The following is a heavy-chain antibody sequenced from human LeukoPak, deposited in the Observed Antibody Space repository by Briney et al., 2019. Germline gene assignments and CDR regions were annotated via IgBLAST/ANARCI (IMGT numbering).Heavy chain of an antibody. CDR1: VGTFSSYA. V-gene: IGHV1-69*06. Sequence: ASVKVSCKASVGTFSSYAISWVRQAPGQGLEWMGGIIPIFGTANYAQKFQGRVTITADKSTSTAYMELSSLRSEDTAVYYCARAPVGCERACWFDPWGQGTLVTVSS. D-gene: IGHD4-23*01. J-gene: IGHJ5*02. CDR2: IIPIFGTA. CDR3: ARAPVGCERACWFDP.